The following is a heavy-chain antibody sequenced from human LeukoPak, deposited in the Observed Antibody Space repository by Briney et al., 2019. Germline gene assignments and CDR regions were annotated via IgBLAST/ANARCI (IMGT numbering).Heavy chain of an antibody. CDR3: ASRRSMIVVVIPDAFDI. Sequence: GGSLRLSCAASGFTVSSNYMSWVRQAPRKGLEWVSVIYSGGSTYYADSVKGRFTISRDNSKNTLYLQMNSLRAEDTAVYYCASRRSMIVVVIPDAFDIWGQGTMVTVSS. V-gene: IGHV3-53*01. CDR1: GFTVSSNY. J-gene: IGHJ3*02. CDR2: IYSGGST. D-gene: IGHD3-22*01.